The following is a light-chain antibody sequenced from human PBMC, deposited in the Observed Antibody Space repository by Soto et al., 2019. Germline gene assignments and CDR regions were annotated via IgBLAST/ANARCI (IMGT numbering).Light chain of an antibody. CDR2: KAS. Sequence: DIQMTQSPSTLAASVGDRVTITCRASQSISSWLAWYQQKPGKAPKVLIYKASSLESGVPSRFSGSGSGTEFTLTISSLQPDDFATYYCQQYNSYSRTFGQGTQVDI. CDR1: QSISSW. V-gene: IGKV1-5*03. CDR3: QQYNSYSRT. J-gene: IGKJ1*01.